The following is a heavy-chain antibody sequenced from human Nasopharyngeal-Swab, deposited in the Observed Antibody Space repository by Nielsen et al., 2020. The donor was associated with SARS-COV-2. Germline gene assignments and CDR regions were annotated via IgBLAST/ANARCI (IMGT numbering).Heavy chain of an antibody. CDR3: ARYIVVVPAAIDY. J-gene: IGHJ4*02. D-gene: IGHD2-2*01. V-gene: IGHV3-48*04. CDR2: ISSSSTI. CDR1: GFTFSSYS. Sequence: GGSLRLSCAASGFTFSSYSMNWVRQAPGKGLEWVSYISSSSTIYYADSVKGRFTISRDNAKNSLYLQMNSLRAEDTAVYYCARYIVVVPAAIDYWGQGTLVTVSS.